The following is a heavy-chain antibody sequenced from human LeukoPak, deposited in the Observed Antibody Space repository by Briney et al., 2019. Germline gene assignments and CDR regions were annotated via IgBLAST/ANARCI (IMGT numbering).Heavy chain of an antibody. CDR3: ARDPDFWSGYLDY. J-gene: IGHJ4*02. V-gene: IGHV3-30-3*01. D-gene: IGHD3-3*01. Sequence: GGSLRLSCAASGFTFSSYAMHWVRQAPGKGLEWVAVISYDGSNKYYADSVKGRFTISRGNSKNTLYLQMNSLRAVDTAVYYCARDPDFWSGYLDYWGQGTLVTVSS. CDR2: ISYDGSNK. CDR1: GFTFSSYA.